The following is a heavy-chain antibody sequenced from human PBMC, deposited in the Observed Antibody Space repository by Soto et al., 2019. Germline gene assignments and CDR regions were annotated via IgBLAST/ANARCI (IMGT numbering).Heavy chain of an antibody. V-gene: IGHV4-30-4*08. CDR2: IYYSGST. J-gene: IGHJ6*01. Sequence: SGPTLVNPTQTLTLTCTFSGFSLSTSGVGVGWIRQPPGKGLEWIGYIYYSGSTYYNPSLKSRVTISVDTSKNQFSLKLSSVTAADTAVYYCARAYYDSSGYYY. CDR1: GFSLSTSGVG. CDR3: ARAYYDSSGYYY. D-gene: IGHD3-22*01.